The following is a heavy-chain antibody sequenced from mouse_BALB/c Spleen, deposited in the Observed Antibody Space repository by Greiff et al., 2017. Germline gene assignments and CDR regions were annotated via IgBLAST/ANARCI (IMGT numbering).Heavy chain of an antibody. D-gene: IGHD2-14*01. CDR1: GYSITSGYS. V-gene: IGHV3-1*02. J-gene: IGHJ4*01. CDR2: IHYSGST. CDR3: ARPTSYRYGGYAMDY. Sequence: EVKLQESGPDLVKPSQSLSLTCTVTGYSITSGYSWHWIRQFPGNKLEWMGYIHYSGSTNYNPSLKSRISITRDTSKNQFFLQLNSVTTEDTATYYCARPTSYRYGGYAMDYWGQGTSVTVSS.